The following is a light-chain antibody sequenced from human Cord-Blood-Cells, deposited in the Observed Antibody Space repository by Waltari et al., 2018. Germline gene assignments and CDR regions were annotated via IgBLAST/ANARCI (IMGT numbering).Light chain of an antibody. Sequence: QSALTQPPSASGSPGQSVTISCTGTSSDVGGYNYVSWYQQHPAKAPKLMIYEVSKRPSGVPVRFSGSKSGNTASLTVSGLQAEDEADYYCSSYAGSNNLVFGGGTKLTVL. CDR1: SSDVGGYNY. CDR3: SSYAGSNNLV. J-gene: IGLJ3*02. V-gene: IGLV2-8*01. CDR2: EVS.